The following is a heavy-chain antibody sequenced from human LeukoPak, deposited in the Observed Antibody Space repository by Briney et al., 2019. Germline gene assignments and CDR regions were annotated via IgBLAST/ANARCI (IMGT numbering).Heavy chain of an antibody. J-gene: IGHJ6*02. CDR2: IHHGGST. D-gene: IGHD1-26*01. Sequence: PSETLSLTCAVSADSISCSKWWSWVRQAPGKGLEWIGEIHHGGSTNYNPSLKSRVTISIDKSKNQFSLKMSSVTAADTAVYYCARSRDTTNYYGMDVWGQGTTVTVSS. CDR1: ADSISCSKW. CDR3: ARSRDTTNYYGMDV. V-gene: IGHV4-4*02.